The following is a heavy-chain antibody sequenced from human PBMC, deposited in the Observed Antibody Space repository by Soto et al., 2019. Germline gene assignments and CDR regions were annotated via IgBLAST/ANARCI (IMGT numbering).Heavy chain of an antibody. D-gene: IGHD2-2*01. CDR1: RNSISRGGYY. CDR2: IYYSGST. V-gene: IGHV4-31*03. Sequence: SLYLTRTVSRNSISRGGYYWSSSRQHPGKGQEWIGYIYYSGSTYYNPSIKRRVTISVDTSKNQFTLRLSSVTAADTAVYYCARDQAMADIVVVPAAGDMDVWGQGTTVTVSS. J-gene: IGHJ6*02. CDR3: ARDQAMADIVVVPAAGDMDV.